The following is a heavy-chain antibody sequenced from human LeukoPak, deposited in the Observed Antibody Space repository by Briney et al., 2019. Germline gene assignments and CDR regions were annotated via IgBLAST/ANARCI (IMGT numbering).Heavy chain of an antibody. V-gene: IGHV3-23*01. CDR1: GFTFSSYA. CDR2: ISGSGGST. D-gene: IGHD2-21*02. J-gene: IGHJ4*02. CDR3: ARLDAVTATLFDY. Sequence: GGSLRLSCAASGFTFSSYAMSWVRQAPGKGLEWVSAISGSGGSTYYADSVKGRFTISRDNSKNSLYLQMNSLRAEDTAVYYCARLDAVTATLFDYWGQGTLVTVSS.